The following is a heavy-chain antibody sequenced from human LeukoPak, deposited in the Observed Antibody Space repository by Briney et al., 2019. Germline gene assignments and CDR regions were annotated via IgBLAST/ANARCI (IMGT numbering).Heavy chain of an antibody. CDR1: GFTFSSYG. Sequence: GGSLRLSCAASGFTFSSYGMSWVRQAPGKGLEWVAGISGSGDTTYYADIMKGRFTISRENMKNTVYMQINTVRAEDTAVYNSAKELTWIQLLFHFDHWGQGTQVTVSS. CDR2: ISGSGDTT. V-gene: IGHV3-23*01. J-gene: IGHJ4*02. D-gene: IGHD5-18*01. CDR3: AKELTWIQLLFHFDH.